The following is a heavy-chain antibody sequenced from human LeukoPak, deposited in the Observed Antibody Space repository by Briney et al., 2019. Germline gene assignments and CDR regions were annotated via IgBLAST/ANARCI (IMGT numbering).Heavy chain of an antibody. Sequence: GGSLRLSCAASGFTFSHYYMTWVRQAPGKGLEWVANINQDGSAQYYVDSVKGRFTISRDNAKNSLYLQMNSLRAEDTAVYYCAREIIVGATMGGFDYWGQGTLVTVSS. CDR3: AREIIVGATMGGFDY. CDR1: GFTFSHYY. J-gene: IGHJ4*02. CDR2: INQDGSAQ. D-gene: IGHD1-26*01. V-gene: IGHV3-7*01.